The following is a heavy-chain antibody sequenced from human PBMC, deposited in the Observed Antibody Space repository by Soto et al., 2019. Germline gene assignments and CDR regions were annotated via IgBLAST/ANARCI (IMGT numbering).Heavy chain of an antibody. J-gene: IGHJ4*02. D-gene: IGHD3-9*01. CDR1: GYTFTSYG. CDR2: ISAYNGNT. V-gene: IGHV1-18*01. Sequence: ASVKVSCKASGYTFTSYGISWVRQAPGQGLEWMGWISAYNGNTNYAQKLQGRVTMTTDTSTSTAYMELRSLRSDDTAVYYCARRHYDILTGYYSGFYFDYWGQGTLVTVSS. CDR3: ARRHYDILTGYYSGFYFDY.